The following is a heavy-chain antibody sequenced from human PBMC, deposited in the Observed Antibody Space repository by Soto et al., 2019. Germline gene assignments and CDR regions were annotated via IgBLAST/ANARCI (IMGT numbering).Heavy chain of an antibody. CDR1: GFTFSDYY. V-gene: IGHV3-23*01. Sequence: GGSLRLSCAASGFTFSDYYMSWVRQAPGKGLEWVSAISGSGGSTYYADSVKGRFTISRDNSKNTLYLQMNSLRAEDTAVYYCAKDVYSSSWFDYWGQGTLVTVSS. D-gene: IGHD6-13*01. J-gene: IGHJ4*02. CDR3: AKDVYSSSWFDY. CDR2: ISGSGGST.